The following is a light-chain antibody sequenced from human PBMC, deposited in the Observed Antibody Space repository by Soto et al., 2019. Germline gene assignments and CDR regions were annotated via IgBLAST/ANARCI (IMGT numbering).Light chain of an antibody. J-gene: IGKJ4*01. V-gene: IGKV3-20*01. CDR1: QSVSSN. CDR2: GAS. Sequence: EIVMTQSPATLSVSPGERATLSCRASQSVSSNLAWYQQKPGQAPRLLISGASSRATGIPDRFSGSGSGTDFTLTISRLEPEDFAVYYCQQYGNSPLTFGGGTKVEIK. CDR3: QQYGNSPLT.